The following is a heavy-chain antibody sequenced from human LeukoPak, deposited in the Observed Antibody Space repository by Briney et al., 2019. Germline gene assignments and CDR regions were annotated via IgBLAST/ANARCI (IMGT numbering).Heavy chain of an antibody. CDR2: INHSGST. CDR3: ARVLSCGGGCYNWNYYYYYYMDV. V-gene: IGHV4-34*01. CDR1: GGSISTYY. D-gene: IGHD1-20*01. J-gene: IGHJ6*03. Sequence: SETLSLTCTVSGGSISTYYWSWIRQPPGKGLEWIGEINHSGSTNYNPSLKSRVTISVDTSKNQFSLKLSSVTAADTAVYYCARVLSCGGGCYNWNYYYYYYMDVWGKGTTVTVSS.